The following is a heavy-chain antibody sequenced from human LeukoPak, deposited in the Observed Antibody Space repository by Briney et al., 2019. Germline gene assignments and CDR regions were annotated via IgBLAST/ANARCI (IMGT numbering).Heavy chain of an antibody. CDR2: INPNNGGT. J-gene: IGHJ4*02. D-gene: IGHD2-21*01. CDR3: ARVLFNSGYDY. Sequence: ASVKVSCKASGYTFTAYYIHWVRQAPGQGLEWMGWINPNNGGTNYAQKFQGRVTMTRDTSISTAYMELDRLRSDDTAVYYCARVLFNSGYDYWGQGTLVTVSS. V-gene: IGHV1-2*02. CDR1: GYTFTAYY.